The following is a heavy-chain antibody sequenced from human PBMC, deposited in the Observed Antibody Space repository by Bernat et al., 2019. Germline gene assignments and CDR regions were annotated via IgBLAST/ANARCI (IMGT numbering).Heavy chain of an antibody. CDR1: GFTFSSYW. CDR3: ARCTRTSYYYGMDV. Sequence: EVQLVESGGGLVQPGGSLRLSCAASGFTFSSYWMHWVRQAPGKGLVWVSRINSDGSSTSYADSVKGRFTISRDNAKNSLYLQMDSLRAEDTAIYYCARCTRTSYYYGMDVWGQGTTVTVSS. D-gene: IGHD1/OR15-1a*01. J-gene: IGHJ6*02. CDR2: INSDGSST. V-gene: IGHV3-74*01.